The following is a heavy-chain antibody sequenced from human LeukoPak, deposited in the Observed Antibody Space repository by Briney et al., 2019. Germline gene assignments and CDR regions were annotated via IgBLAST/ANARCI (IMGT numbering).Heavy chain of an antibody. CDR1: GFTFSSYA. D-gene: IGHD4-17*01. V-gene: IGHV3-23*01. CDR2: ISGDAVYT. J-gene: IGHJ4*02. CDR3: AKNYGTSRPFYDY. Sequence: GGSLRLSCAASGFTFSSYAMTWVRQPPGKGLRWVSAISGDAVYTYYLDSVKGRFTTSRDNSKNTLFLQMNSLRADDTAVYYCAKNYGTSRPFYDYWGQGIVVTVSS.